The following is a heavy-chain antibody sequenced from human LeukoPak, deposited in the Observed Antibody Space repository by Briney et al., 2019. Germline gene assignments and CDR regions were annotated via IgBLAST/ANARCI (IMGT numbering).Heavy chain of an antibody. CDR1: GGSIRSSSYY. J-gene: IGHJ3*02. D-gene: IGHD6-6*01. V-gene: IGHV4-39*01. CDR3: ARQYTSLSGDAFDI. CDR2: IYYSGST. Sequence: SETLSLTCTVSGGSIRSSSYYWGWIRQPPGKGLEWIGSIYYSGSTYYNLSFKSRVTISVDTSKNQFSLKESSVTAADTAVYYCARQYTSLSGDAFDIWGQGTMVTVSS.